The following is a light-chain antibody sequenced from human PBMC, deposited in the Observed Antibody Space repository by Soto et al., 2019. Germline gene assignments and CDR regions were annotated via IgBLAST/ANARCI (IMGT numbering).Light chain of an antibody. CDR3: QRSYTSVST. J-gene: IGKJ1*01. CDR1: PRVYSY. V-gene: IGKV1-39*01. Sequence: DLQVTQSHSSLSASVGDRVTLACQTSPRVYSYIHWYQHPSENPPKLLIYAASTLHDGVSCSFSGGGSGTFTPIIITRRHHDFSASYCRQRSYTSVSTFGQGTKVDI. CDR2: AAS.